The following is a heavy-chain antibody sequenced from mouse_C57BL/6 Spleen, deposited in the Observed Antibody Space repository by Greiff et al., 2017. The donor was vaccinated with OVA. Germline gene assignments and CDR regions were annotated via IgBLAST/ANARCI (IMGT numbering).Heavy chain of an antibody. CDR2: ISYDGSN. CDR3: AKRGVYYSNYVDY. D-gene: IGHD2-5*01. V-gene: IGHV3-6*01. J-gene: IGHJ2*01. Sequence: EVQLQESGPGLVKPSQSLSLTCSVTGYSITSGYYWNWIRQFPGNKLEWMGYISYDGSNNYNPSLKNRISITRDTSKNQFFLKLNSVTTEDTATYYCAKRGVYYSNYVDYWGQGTTLTVSS. CDR1: GYSITSGYY.